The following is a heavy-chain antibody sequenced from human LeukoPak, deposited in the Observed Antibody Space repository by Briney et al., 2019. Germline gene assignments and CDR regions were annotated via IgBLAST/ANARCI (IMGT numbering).Heavy chain of an antibody. V-gene: IGHV3-48*04. J-gene: IGHJ3*02. CDR2: ISSSSSTI. CDR3: ARDSGFCSGGSCYEVEPITSDAFDI. D-gene: IGHD2-15*01. CDR1: GFTFSSYS. Sequence: PGGSLRLSCAASGFTFSSYSMNWVRQAPGKGLEWVSYISSSSSTIYYADSVKGRFTISRDNAKNSLYLQMNSLRAEDTAGYYCARDSGFCSGGSCYEVEPITSDAFDIWGQGTMVTVSS.